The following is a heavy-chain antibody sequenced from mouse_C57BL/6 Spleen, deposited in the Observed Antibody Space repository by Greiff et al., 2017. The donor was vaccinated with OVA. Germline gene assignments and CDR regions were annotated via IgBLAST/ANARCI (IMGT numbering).Heavy chain of an antibody. V-gene: IGHV1-15*01. CDR1: GYTFTDYE. Sequence: VQLQQSGAELVRPGASVTLSCKASGYTFTDYEMHWVKQTPVHGLEWIGAIDPETGGTAYNQKFKGKAILTADKSSSTAYMELRSLTSEDSAVYYCTRRRNYGSSSFDYWGQGTTLTVSS. CDR3: TRRRNYGSSSFDY. D-gene: IGHD1-1*01. CDR2: IDPETGGT. J-gene: IGHJ2*01.